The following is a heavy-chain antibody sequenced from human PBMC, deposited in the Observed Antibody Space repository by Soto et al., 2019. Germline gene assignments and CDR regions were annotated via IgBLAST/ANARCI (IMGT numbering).Heavy chain of an antibody. D-gene: IGHD3-3*01. CDR3: AKKVTIYAVDPADY. CDR1: GFTFRRNN. Sequence: PCGSLRLSCAASGFTFRRNNMNWVRQAPGKGLEWVSVMSGSGDDAYYADSVKGRFTISRDNSKNMLYLQMNSLRAEDTAVYFCAKKVTIYAVDPADYWGQGTQVTVSS. V-gene: IGHV3-23*01. CDR2: MSGSGDDA. J-gene: IGHJ4*02.